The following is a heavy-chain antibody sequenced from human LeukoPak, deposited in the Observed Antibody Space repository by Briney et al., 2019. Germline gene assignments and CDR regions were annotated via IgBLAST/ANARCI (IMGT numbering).Heavy chain of an antibody. Sequence: EPSETLSLTCAVYGGSFSGYYWSWIRQPPGKGLEWIGEINHSGSTNYNPSLKSRVTISVDTSKNQFSLKLSSVTAADTAAYYCARVVRGVIRYWGQGTLVTGSS. J-gene: IGHJ4*02. CDR1: GGSFSGYY. D-gene: IGHD3-10*01. CDR2: INHSGST. CDR3: ARVVRGVIRY. V-gene: IGHV4-34*01.